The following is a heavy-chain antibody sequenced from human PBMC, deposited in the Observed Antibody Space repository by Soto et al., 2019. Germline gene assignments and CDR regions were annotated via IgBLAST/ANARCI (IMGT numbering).Heavy chain of an antibody. CDR1: GGSISSYY. CDR3: ARTYSSSWDNWFDP. V-gene: IGHV4-59*08. Sequence: QVQLQESGPGLVKPSETLSLTCTVSGGSISSYYWSWIRQPPGKGLEWIGYIYYSGSTNYNPSLKSRVTISVDTSKNQFSLKLSSVTAADTAVYYCARTYSSSWDNWFDPWGQGTLVTVSS. CDR2: IYYSGST. D-gene: IGHD6-13*01. J-gene: IGHJ5*02.